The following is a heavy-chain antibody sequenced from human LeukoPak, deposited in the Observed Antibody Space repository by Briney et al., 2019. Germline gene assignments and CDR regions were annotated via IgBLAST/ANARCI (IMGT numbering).Heavy chain of an antibody. CDR3: ARSSGWYSECFDY. D-gene: IGHD6-19*01. CDR2: IKQDGSEK. V-gene: IGHV3-7*01. Sequence: GGSLRLSCAASGFTFSSYWMRWVRQAPGKGLEWVSNIKQDGSEKYYVDSVKGRFTISRDNAKNSLYLQMNSLRAEDTAVYYCARSSGWYSECFDYWGQGTLVTISS. J-gene: IGHJ4*02. CDR1: GFTFSSYW.